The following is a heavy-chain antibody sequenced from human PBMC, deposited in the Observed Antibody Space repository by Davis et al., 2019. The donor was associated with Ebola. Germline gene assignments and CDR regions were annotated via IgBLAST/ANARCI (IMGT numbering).Heavy chain of an antibody. J-gene: IGHJ5*02. CDR2: INPSGGST. D-gene: IGHD3-16*01. CDR3: TRVEGDHKWFDP. Sequence: ASVKVSCKASGYNFINYYMHWVRQAPGQGLEWMGIINPSGGSTTYPQKFQGRVTMTEDTSTDTVYMELSSLRSEDTAVYYCTRVEGDHKWFDPWGQGTLVTVSS. CDR1: GYNFINYY. V-gene: IGHV1-46*01.